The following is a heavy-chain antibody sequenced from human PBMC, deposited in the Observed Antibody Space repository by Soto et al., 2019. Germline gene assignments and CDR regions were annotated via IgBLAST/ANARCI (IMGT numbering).Heavy chain of an antibody. J-gene: IGHJ6*02. CDR3: ARTQSHEGECVMAV. CDR1: GYSFTSYW. V-gene: IGHV5-51*01. Sequence: PGESLKSSCKGSGYSFTSYWIGWVRPLPGKGLEWMGIIYPGDSDTRYSPSFQGHVTISACQSISTAYLQWSSLKASSTAMYYWARTQSHEGECVMAVWGQGSTVGVPS. D-gene: IGHD3-10*01. CDR2: IYPGDSDT.